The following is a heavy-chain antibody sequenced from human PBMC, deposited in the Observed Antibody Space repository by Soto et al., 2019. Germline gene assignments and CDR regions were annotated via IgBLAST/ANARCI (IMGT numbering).Heavy chain of an antibody. J-gene: IGHJ5*02. CDR2: VYYTGNT. Sequence: SETLSLTCSISGGSISGYYWSWIRQSPGKGLEWIGYVYYTGNTYYNPSLKSRVTISLDTSKNQFSLNLSSVTAADTAVYYCAKVVGKNWFDPWGQGTLVTVSS. V-gene: IGHV4-59*01. CDR3: AKVVGKNWFDP. D-gene: IGHD2-15*01. CDR1: GGSISGYY.